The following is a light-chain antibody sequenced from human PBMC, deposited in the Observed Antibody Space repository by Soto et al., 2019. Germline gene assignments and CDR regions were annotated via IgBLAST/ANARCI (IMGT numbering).Light chain of an antibody. V-gene: IGKV1-33*01. CDR2: DAS. CDR3: QQHYDLPYT. Sequence: DIQMTQSPSSLSASVGDRVTITCQARQGISNYLNWYQQKPGKAPILLIYDASTLETGVPSRFSGGGSGTDFTFSISSLQPEDVAKYYCQQHYDLPYTFGQGTTLKIK. CDR1: QGISNY. J-gene: IGKJ2*01.